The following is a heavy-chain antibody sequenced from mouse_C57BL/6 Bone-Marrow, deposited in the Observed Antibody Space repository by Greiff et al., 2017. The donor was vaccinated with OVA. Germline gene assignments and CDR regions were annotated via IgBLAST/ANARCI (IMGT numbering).Heavy chain of an antibody. J-gene: IGHJ2*01. CDR3: ASLGCYSKGYFDY. D-gene: IGHD2-5*01. V-gene: IGHV1-64*01. CDR1: GYTFTSYW. Sequence: QVQLQQPGAELVKPGASVKLSCKASGYTFTSYWMHWVKQRPGQGLEWIGMIHPNSGSTNYNEKFKSKATLTVDKSSSTAYMQLSSLTSEDSAVYYCASLGCYSKGYFDYWGQGTTLTVSS. CDR2: IHPNSGST.